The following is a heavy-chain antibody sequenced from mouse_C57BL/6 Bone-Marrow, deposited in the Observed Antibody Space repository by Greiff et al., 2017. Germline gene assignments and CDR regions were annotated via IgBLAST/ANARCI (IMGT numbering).Heavy chain of an antibody. Sequence: EVKLQESGPGLAKPSQTLSLTCSVTGYSITSDYWNWIRKFPGNKLEYMGYISYSGSTYYNPSLKSRISITRDTSKNQYYLQLNSVTTEDTATYYCARGIYDGYYGVFYYAMDYWGQGTSVTVSS. CDR1: GYSITSDY. J-gene: IGHJ4*01. CDR2: ISYSGST. D-gene: IGHD2-3*01. CDR3: ARGIYDGYYGVFYYAMDY. V-gene: IGHV3-8*01.